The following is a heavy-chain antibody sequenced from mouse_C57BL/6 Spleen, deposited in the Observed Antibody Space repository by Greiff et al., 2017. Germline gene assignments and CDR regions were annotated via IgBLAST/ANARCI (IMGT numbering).Heavy chain of an antibody. J-gene: IGHJ2*01. Sequence: EVQLVESGGDLVKPGGSLKLSCAASGFTFSSYGMSWVRQTPDKRLEWVATISSGGSYTYYPDSVKGRFTISRDNAKNTLYLQMSSLKSEDTAMYYCARRGDYYGSSSYYFDYWGQGTTLTVSS. CDR1: GFTFSSYG. V-gene: IGHV5-6*01. CDR3: ARRGDYYGSSSYYFDY. CDR2: ISSGGSYT. D-gene: IGHD1-1*01.